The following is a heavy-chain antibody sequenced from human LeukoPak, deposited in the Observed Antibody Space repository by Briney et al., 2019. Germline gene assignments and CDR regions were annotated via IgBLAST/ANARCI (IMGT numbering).Heavy chain of an antibody. V-gene: IGHV4-34*01. J-gene: IGHJ5*02. CDR3: ARGRPRNCWFDP. Sequence: SETLSLTCAVYGGSFSGYYWSWIRRPPGKGLEWIGEINHSGSTNYNPSLKSRVTISVDTSKNQFSLKLSSVTAADTAVYYCARGRPRNCWFDPWGQGTLVTVSS. D-gene: IGHD1-1*01. CDR2: INHSGST. CDR1: GGSFSGYY.